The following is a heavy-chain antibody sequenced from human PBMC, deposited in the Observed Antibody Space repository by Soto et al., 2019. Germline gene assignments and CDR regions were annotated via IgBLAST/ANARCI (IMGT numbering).Heavy chain of an antibody. Sequence: GASVKVSCKASGYTFTSYYMHWVRQAPGQGLEWMGIINPSGGSTSYAQKFQGRVTMTRDTSTSTVYMELSSLRSEDTAVYYCARDQQRTSYYYYGMDVWGQGTTVTVSS. CDR3: ARDQQRTSYYYYGMDV. V-gene: IGHV1-46*01. CDR1: GYTFTSYY. D-gene: IGHD6-13*01. J-gene: IGHJ6*02. CDR2: INPSGGST.